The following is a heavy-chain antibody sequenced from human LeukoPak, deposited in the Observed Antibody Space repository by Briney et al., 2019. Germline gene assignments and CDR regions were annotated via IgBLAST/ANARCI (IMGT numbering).Heavy chain of an antibody. Sequence: GGSLRLSCAASGFTFSTYWMHWVRQAPGEGLEWVSSISSSSSYIYYADSVKGRFTISRDNAKNSLYLQMNSLRAEDTAVCYCARERGSSSWMTFDYWGQGTLVTVSS. D-gene: IGHD6-13*01. J-gene: IGHJ4*02. CDR3: ARERGSSSWMTFDY. CDR2: ISSSSSYI. V-gene: IGHV3-21*01. CDR1: GFTFSTYW.